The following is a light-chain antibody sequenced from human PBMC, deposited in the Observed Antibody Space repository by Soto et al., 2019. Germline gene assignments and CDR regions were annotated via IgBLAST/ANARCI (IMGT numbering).Light chain of an antibody. CDR2: AAY. Sequence: EIVLTQSPGTLSLSPGERATLSCRASQSVSSNLAWYQQKPGQAPRLLIYAAYSRDTGIPDRFSGSGSGTDFTLTISRLEPEDFEVYYCQQYGTSPQTFGQGTKVDIK. V-gene: IGKV3-20*01. CDR1: QSVSSN. CDR3: QQYGTSPQT. J-gene: IGKJ1*01.